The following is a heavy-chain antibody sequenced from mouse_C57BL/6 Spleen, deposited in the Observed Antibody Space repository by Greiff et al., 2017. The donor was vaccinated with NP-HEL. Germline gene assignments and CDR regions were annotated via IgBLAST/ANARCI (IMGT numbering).Heavy chain of an antibody. D-gene: IGHD2-4*01. CDR3: ARPLRRGAMDY. J-gene: IGHJ4*01. Sequence: QVHVKQPGAELVKPGASVKLSCKASGYTFTSYWMHWVKQRPGQGLEWIGMIHPNSGSTNYNEKFKSKATLTVDKSSSTAYMQLSSLTSEDSAVYYCARPLRRGAMDYWGQGTSVTVSS. V-gene: IGHV1-64*01. CDR2: IHPNSGST. CDR1: GYTFTSYW.